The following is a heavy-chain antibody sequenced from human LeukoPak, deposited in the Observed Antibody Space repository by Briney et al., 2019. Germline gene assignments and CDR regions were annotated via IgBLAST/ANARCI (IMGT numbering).Heavy chain of an antibody. Sequence: ASMKVSCKASGYTFVSYGISWVRQAPGQGLEWMGWISAHNGDTNYAQNFQGRVTMTTDPSTNTVYMELRSRRSDDAAVYYCAREIREEMAPEVETDALDIWGQGTMVTVSS. D-gene: IGHD5-24*01. CDR2: ISAHNGDT. V-gene: IGHV1-18*01. CDR1: GYTFVSYG. J-gene: IGHJ3*02. CDR3: AREIREEMAPEVETDALDI.